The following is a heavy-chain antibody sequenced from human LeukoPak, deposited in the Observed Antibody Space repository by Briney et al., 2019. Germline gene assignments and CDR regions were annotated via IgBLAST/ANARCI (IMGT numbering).Heavy chain of an antibody. J-gene: IGHJ4*02. CDR2: IYNSGST. CDR3: ARLYGSGSSLYFDY. CDR1: GGSISSFY. D-gene: IGHD3-10*01. V-gene: IGHV4-59*08. Sequence: SETLSLTCTVSGGSISSFYWSWVRQPPGKGLECLGYIYNSGSTNYNPSLKGRVTISIDTSKNQFSLKLSSVTAADTAVYYCARLYGSGSSLYFDYWGQGTLVTVSS.